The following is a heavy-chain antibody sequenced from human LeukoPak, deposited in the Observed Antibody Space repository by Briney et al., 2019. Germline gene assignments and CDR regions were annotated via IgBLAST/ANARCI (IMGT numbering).Heavy chain of an antibody. CDR3: ARDPSPLYDSSDNFDY. D-gene: IGHD3-22*01. CDR1: GFTFSSYE. V-gene: IGHV3-30*04. J-gene: IGHJ4*02. Sequence: GGSLRLSCAASGFTFSSYEMNWVRQAPGKGLEWVAVISYDGSNKYYADSVKGRFTISRDNSKNTLYLQMNSLRAEDTAVYYCARDPSPLYDSSDNFDYWGQGTLVTVSS. CDR2: ISYDGSNK.